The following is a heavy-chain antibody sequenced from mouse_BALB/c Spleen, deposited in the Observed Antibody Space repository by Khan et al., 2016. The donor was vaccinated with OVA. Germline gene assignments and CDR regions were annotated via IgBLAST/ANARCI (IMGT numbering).Heavy chain of an antibody. CDR2: ISYSGST. Sequence: EVQLQESGPGLVKPSQSLSLTCTVTGYSITNNYAWNWIRQFPGNKLEWMGYISYSGSTNYNPSLKSRISLTRDTSNNQFFLQLNSVTTEDTATYYCSRGNYYGYYFDYRGQGTTLTVSS. J-gene: IGHJ2*01. D-gene: IGHD1-1*01. CDR1: GYSITNNYA. CDR3: SRGNYYGYYFDY. V-gene: IGHV3-2*02.